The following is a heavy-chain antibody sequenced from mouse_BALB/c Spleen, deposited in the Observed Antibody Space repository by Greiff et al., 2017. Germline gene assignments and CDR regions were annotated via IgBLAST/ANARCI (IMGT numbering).Heavy chain of an antibody. V-gene: IGHV1S81*02. CDR1: GYTFTSYW. CDR3: ARRLGGY. Sequence: QVQLQQPGAELVKPGASVKLSCKASGYTFTSYWMHWVKQRPGQGLEWIGEINPSNGRTNYNEKFKSKATLTVDKSSSTAYMQLSSLTSEDSAVYYCARRLGGYWGQGTTLTVSS. J-gene: IGHJ2*01. D-gene: IGHD4-1*01. CDR2: INPSNGRT.